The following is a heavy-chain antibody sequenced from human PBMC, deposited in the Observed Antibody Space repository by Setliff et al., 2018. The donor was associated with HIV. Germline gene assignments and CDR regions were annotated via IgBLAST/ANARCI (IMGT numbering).Heavy chain of an antibody. V-gene: IGHV4-39*02. Sequence: PSETLSLTCTVSGGSISNGNYYWAWIRQSPGKGLEWIGSGVNSGRSYYNPSLKSRVTVSVDTSTNHLSLRLTSVTAADTAVYYCAREPNDCSSGSCYYEYYFDFWGQGTLVTVSS. CDR3: AREPNDCSSGSCYYEYYFDF. CDR1: GGSISNGNYY. J-gene: IGHJ4*02. D-gene: IGHD2-15*01. CDR2: GVNSGRS.